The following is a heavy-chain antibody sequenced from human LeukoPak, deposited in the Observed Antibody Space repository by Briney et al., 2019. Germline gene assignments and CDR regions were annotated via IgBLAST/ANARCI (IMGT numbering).Heavy chain of an antibody. CDR1: GFTFSTYS. CDR3: AREWKYCRSTSCGYYFDY. V-gene: IGHV3-48*01. J-gene: IGHJ4*02. CDR2: ISGSSSNT. Sequence: GGSLRLSCAASGFTFSTYSMNWVRQAPGKGLEWVSYISGSSSNTFYADSVKGRFTISRDNAKNSLYLQMNSLRAEDTAVYYCAREWKYCRSTSCGYYFDYWGQGTLVTVSS. D-gene: IGHD2-2*01.